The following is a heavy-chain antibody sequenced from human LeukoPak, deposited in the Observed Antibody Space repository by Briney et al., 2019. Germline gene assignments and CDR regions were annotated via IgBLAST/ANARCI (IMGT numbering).Heavy chain of an antibody. CDR1: GGSISSSSYY. CDR2: IYYSGST. V-gene: IGHV4-39*01. J-gene: IGHJ4*02. Sequence: SETLSLTCTVSGGSISSSSYYWGWIRQPPGKGLEWIGSIYYSGSTYYNPSLKSRVTISVDTSKNQFSLKLSSVTAADTAVYYCARAGFLCSGGSCYSGVLFDYWGQGTLVTVSS. CDR3: ARAGFLCSGGSCYSGVLFDY. D-gene: IGHD2-15*01.